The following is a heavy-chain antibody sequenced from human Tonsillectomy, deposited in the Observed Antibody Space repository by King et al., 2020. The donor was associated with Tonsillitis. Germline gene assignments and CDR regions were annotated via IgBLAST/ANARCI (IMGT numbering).Heavy chain of an antibody. CDR2: IYPGDSDT. CDR3: ARQFGLTGDYWFDP. D-gene: IGHD7-27*01. CDR1: GYSFTNYW. V-gene: IGHV5-51*01. Sequence: VQLVQSGAEVKKPGESLKISSKGSGYSFTNYWIGWVRQMSGKGLEWMGIIYPGDSDTRYSPSFQGQVTIAADKSISTAYLQWSSLKASDTAIYYCARQFGLTGDYWFDPWGQGTLVTVSS. J-gene: IGHJ5*02.